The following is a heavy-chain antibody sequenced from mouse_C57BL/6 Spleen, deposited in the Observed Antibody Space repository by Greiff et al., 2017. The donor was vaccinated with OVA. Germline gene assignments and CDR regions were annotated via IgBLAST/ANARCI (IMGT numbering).Heavy chain of an antibody. CDR2: IYPSDSET. CDR1: GYTFTSYW. Sequence: QVHVKQPGAELVRPGSSVKLSCKASGYTFTSYWMDWVKQRPGQGLEWIGNIYPSDSETHYNQKFKDKATLTVDKSSSTAYMQLSSLTSEDSAVYYCSRSGVYRNDLGYWGQGTTLTVSS. V-gene: IGHV1-61*01. D-gene: IGHD2-14*01. J-gene: IGHJ2*01. CDR3: SRSGVYRNDLGY.